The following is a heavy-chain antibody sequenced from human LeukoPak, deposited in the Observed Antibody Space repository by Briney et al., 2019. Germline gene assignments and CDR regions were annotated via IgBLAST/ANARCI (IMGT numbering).Heavy chain of an antibody. CDR2: IYYSGST. J-gene: IGHJ4*02. Sequence: SETLSLTCTVSGGSISSGGYYWSWIRQHPGKGLEWIGYIYYSGSTYYNPSLKSRVTISVDTSKNQFSLKLSSVTAADTAVYYCARLKYYYDSSGYRRSHFDYWGQRTLVTVSS. CDR3: ARLKYYYDSSGYRRSHFDY. V-gene: IGHV4-31*03. CDR1: GGSISSGGYY. D-gene: IGHD3-22*01.